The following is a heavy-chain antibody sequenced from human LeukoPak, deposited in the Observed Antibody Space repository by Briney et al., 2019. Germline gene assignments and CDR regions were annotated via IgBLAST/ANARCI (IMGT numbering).Heavy chain of an antibody. CDR2: IYSGGST. J-gene: IGHJ4*02. V-gene: IGHV3-66*01. D-gene: IGHD6-6*01. CDR1: GFTVSSNY. Sequence: GGSLRLSCAASGFTVSSNYMSWVRQAPGKGLEWVSVIYSGGSTYYADSVKGRFTISRDNSENTLYLQMNSLRAEDTAVYYCAVEYSSSSAAYSYFDYWGQGTLVTVSS. CDR3: AVEYSSSSAAYSYFDY.